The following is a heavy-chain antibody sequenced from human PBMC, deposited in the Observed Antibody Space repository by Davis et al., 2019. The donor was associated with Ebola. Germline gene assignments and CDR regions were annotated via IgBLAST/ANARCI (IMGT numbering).Heavy chain of an antibody. D-gene: IGHD6-6*01. Sequence: PGGSLRLSCAASGFTFTSYAMHWVRQAPGKGLEYVSAISSNGGSTYYANSVKGRFTISRDNSKNTLYLQMGSLRAEDMAVYYCARGVCVAARLCYGMDVWGQGTTVTVSS. CDR3: ARGVCVAARLCYGMDV. CDR2: ISSNGGST. V-gene: IGHV3-64*01. CDR1: GFTFTSYA. J-gene: IGHJ6*02.